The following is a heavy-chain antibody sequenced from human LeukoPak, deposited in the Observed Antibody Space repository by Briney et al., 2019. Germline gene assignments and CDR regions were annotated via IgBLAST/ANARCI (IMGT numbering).Heavy chain of an antibody. D-gene: IGHD3-22*01. Sequence: GASVKVSCKASGYTFTSYGISWVRQAPGQGLEWMGWIIAYNGNTNYAQKLQGTVTMTTDTSTSTAYMELRSLRSDDTAVYYCARLLEGGHYYDSSGYKTWFDPWGQGTLVTVSS. CDR2: IIAYNGNT. CDR3: ARLLEGGHYYDSSGYKTWFDP. V-gene: IGHV1-18*01. J-gene: IGHJ5*02. CDR1: GYTFTSYG.